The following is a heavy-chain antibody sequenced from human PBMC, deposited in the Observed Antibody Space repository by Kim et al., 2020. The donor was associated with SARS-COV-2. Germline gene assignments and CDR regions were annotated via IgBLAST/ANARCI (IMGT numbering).Heavy chain of an antibody. V-gene: IGHV3-73*01. CDR2: IRSKANSYAT. J-gene: IGHJ3*02. D-gene: IGHD6-19*01. CDR3: TTPHTPSSGWYFNDAFDI. CDR1: GFTFSGSA. Sequence: GGSLRLSCAASGFTFSGSAMHWVRQASGKGLEWVGRIRSKANSYATAYAASVKGRFTISRDDSKNTAYLQMNSLKTEDTAVYYCTTPHTPSSGWYFNDAFDIWGQGTMVTVSS.